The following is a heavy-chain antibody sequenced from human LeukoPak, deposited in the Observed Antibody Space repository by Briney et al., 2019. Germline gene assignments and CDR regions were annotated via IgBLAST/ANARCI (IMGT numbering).Heavy chain of an antibody. CDR3: ARDHYYYYGMDV. CDR2: IYYSGST. CDR1: GGSISSGDYY. Sequence: SETLSLTCTVSGGSISSGDYYWSWIRQPPGKGLEWIGYIYYSGSTYYNPTLKSRVTISVDTSKNQFSLKLNSVTAADTAVYYCARDHYYYYGMDVWGQGTTVTVSS. J-gene: IGHJ6*02. V-gene: IGHV4-30-4*01.